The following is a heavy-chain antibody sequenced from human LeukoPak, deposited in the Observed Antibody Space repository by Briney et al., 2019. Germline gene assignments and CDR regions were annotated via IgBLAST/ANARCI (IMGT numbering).Heavy chain of an antibody. J-gene: IGHJ4*02. CDR3: ARIYCSSTSCYLGALDY. Sequence: ASVKVSCTASGGTFSSYAISWVRQAPGQGLEWMGGIIPIFGTANYAQKFQGRVTITADESTSTAYMELSSLRSEDTAVYYCARIYCSSTSCYLGALDYWGQGTLVTVSS. D-gene: IGHD2-2*01. CDR1: GGTFSSYA. CDR2: IIPIFGTA. V-gene: IGHV1-69*13.